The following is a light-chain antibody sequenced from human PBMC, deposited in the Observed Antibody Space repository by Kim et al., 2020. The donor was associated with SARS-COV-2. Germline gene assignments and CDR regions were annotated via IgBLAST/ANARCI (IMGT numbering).Light chain of an antibody. CDR2: DVS. V-gene: IGLV2-14*03. CDR1: SSDVGGYNC. J-gene: IGLJ2*01. Sequence: QSALTQPASVSGSPGQSVTISCTGTSSDVGGYNCVSWYQQHPGKAPRLMIYDVSNRPSGVSNRFSGAKSGNTASLTISGLQAEDVADYYCSSYTSSSTMVFGGGTQLTVL. CDR3: SSYTSSSTMV.